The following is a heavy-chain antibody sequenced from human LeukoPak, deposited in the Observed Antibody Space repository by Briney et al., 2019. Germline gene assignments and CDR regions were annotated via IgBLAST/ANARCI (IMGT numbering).Heavy chain of an antibody. D-gene: IGHD6-19*01. CDR2: ITNSGDST. V-gene: IGHV3-23*01. Sequence: HPGGSLRLSCAASGFSFKSYGMHWVRQAPGKGLEWVSGITNSGDSTYYAASMKGRITISRDNPKNTLYLQMNSLRAEDTAVYYCARLGEWLVYDAFHIWGQGTMVTVSS. CDR1: GFSFKSYG. J-gene: IGHJ3*02. CDR3: ARLGEWLVYDAFHI.